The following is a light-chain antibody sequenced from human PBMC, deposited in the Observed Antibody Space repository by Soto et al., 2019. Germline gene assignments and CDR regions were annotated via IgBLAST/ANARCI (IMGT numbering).Light chain of an antibody. Sequence: EVVMTQSPATLSVSPGERATLSCRASQSVSNNLAWYQQKHGKAPRLLIYGASTRATGIPARFSGSGSGTEFTLTISSLQSEDFAVYDCQQYNNWWTFGQGTKVEIK. CDR3: QQYNNWWT. J-gene: IGKJ1*01. CDR1: QSVSNN. CDR2: GAS. V-gene: IGKV3-15*01.